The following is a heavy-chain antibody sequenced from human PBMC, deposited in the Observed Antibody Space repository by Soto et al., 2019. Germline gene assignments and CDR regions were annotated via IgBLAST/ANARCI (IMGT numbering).Heavy chain of an antibody. CDR2: ISSSSSTI. CDR3: GRDRSVRITCADFDY. J-gene: IGHJ4*02. Sequence: EVQLVESGGGLVQPGGSLRLSCAASGFTFSSYSMNWVRQAPGKGLEWVSYISSSSSTIYYADSVKGRFTISRDNATNSLYLQKKSLRDEDTAVYYCGRDRSVRITCADFDYWGQGTLVTVSS. CDR1: GFTFSSYS. V-gene: IGHV3-48*02. D-gene: IGHD3-16*01.